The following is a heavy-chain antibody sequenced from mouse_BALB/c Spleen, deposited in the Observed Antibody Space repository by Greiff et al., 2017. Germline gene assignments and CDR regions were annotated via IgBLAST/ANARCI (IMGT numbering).Heavy chain of an antibody. CDR1: GFAFSSYD. CDR3: ARHLGNYFDY. CDR2: ISSGGGST. V-gene: IGHV5-12-1*01. J-gene: IGHJ2*01. Sequence: EVKVVESGGGLVKPGGSLKLSCAASGFAFSSYDMSWVRQTPEKRLEWVAYISSGGGSTYYPDTVKGRFTISRDNAKNTLYLQMSSLKSEDTAMYYCARHLGNYFDYWGQGTTLTVSS.